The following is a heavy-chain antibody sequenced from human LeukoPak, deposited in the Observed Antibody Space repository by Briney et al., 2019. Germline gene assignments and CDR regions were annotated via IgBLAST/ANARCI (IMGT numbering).Heavy chain of an antibody. CDR1: GGTFSSHV. Sequence: SVKVSCKASGGTFSSHVITWVRQAPGQGLEWMGRIIPILTITNYAQNFQGRVTITADKSTSTAYMEMSSLRSDATAVYYCAILAGRSKEFDYWGQGTLVTVSS. V-gene: IGHV1-69*04. D-gene: IGHD3-10*01. CDR3: AILAGRSKEFDY. CDR2: IIPILTIT. J-gene: IGHJ4*02.